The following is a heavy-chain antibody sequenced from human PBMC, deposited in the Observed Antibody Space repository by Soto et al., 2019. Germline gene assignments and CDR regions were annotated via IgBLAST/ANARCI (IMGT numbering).Heavy chain of an antibody. CDR1: GGTFRTYT. V-gene: IGHV1-69*02. Sequence: SVKVSCKASGGTFRTYTIIWVRQAPGQGLEWMGRILPMLDITNSAQRFQGRVTITADKSTSTAYLELSSLRSEDTAVYYCTLGSWSAETFDIWGRGTMVTVSS. J-gene: IGHJ3*02. CDR3: TLGSWSAETFDI. D-gene: IGHD6-13*01. CDR2: ILPMLDIT.